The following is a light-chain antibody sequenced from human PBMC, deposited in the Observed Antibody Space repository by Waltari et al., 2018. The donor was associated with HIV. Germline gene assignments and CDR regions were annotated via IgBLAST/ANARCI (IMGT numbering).Light chain of an antibody. Sequence: YVLTQPPSVSVAPGEMARLTCGVNNIGNKGVHWYQLKSGQAPLLVIFDNIERPSRFTERCSGSISAFTAALAMSWVEPGDEAVYYCQVWDRTSDQWVFGGGTTLIV. CDR1: NIGNKG. CDR3: QVWDRTSDQWV. J-gene: IGLJ3*02. CDR2: DNI. V-gene: IGLV3-21*01.